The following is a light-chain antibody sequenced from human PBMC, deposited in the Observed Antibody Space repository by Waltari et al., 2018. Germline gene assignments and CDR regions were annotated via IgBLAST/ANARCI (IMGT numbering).Light chain of an antibody. J-gene: IGLJ2*01. CDR1: KLGDTY. V-gene: IGLV3-1*01. Sequence: SFDLTQPPSVSVSPGQTASITCSGDKLGDTYASWYQQRPGQAPVLVIYQDTKRPSGIPERFSGSNSGNTATLTISGTQAMDEADYYCQAWDTRTAVFGEGTKLTVL. CDR2: QDT. CDR3: QAWDTRTAV.